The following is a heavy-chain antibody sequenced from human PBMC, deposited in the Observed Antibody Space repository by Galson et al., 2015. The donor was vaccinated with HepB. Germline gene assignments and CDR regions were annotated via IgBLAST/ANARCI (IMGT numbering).Heavy chain of an antibody. J-gene: IGHJ3*02. CDR1: GFTFSSYS. CDR3: ARRAATVTTWRGDAFDI. CDR2: ISSSSSYI. V-gene: IGHV3-21*01. Sequence: SLRLSCAASGFTFSSYSMNWVRQAPGKGLEWVSSISSSSSYIYYADSVKGRFTISRDNAKNSLYLQMNSLRAEDTAVYYCARRAATVTTWRGDAFDIWGQGTMVTVSS. D-gene: IGHD4-17*01.